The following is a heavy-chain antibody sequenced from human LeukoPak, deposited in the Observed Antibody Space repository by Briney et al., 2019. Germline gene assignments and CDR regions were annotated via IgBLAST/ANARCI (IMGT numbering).Heavy chain of an antibody. CDR3: ARGFRNYFDY. CDR1: GGSFSGYY. V-gene: IGHV4-59*10. D-gene: IGHD2-21*01. J-gene: IGHJ4*02. Sequence: SETLSLTCAVYGGSFSGYYWSWIRQPAGKGLEWIGRIYTSGSTNYNPSLKSRVTMSVDTSKNQFSLKLSSVTAADTAVYYCARGFRNYFDYWGQGTLVTVSS. CDR2: IYTSGST.